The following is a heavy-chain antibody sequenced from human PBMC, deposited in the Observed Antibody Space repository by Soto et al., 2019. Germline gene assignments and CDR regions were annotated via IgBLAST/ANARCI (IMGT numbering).Heavy chain of an antibody. J-gene: IGHJ4*02. V-gene: IGHV3-23*01. CDR3: AKDDYGDYVFDY. CDR2: ISGSGGST. D-gene: IGHD4-17*01. CDR1: GRTLRNYA. Sequence: GGSPRLYYAASGRTLRNYAMSLDRQAPGKGLEWVSAISGSGGSTYYADSVKGRFTISRDNSKNTLYLQMNSLRAEDTAVYYCAKDDYGDYVFDYWGQGTLVTLSS.